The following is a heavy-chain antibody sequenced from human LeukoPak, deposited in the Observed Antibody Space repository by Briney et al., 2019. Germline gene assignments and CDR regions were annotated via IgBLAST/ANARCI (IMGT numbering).Heavy chain of an antibody. CDR2: INPDNGGT. CDR1: GFTFADYY. Sequence: GTSVKVPCKASGFTFADYYMHWVRQAPGQGLEWMGWINPDNGGTNYAQKFQGRVTMTRDTSINTAYMELSSLRSDDTAVYYCTAPGAPYGDYDVDYWGQGTLVTVSS. J-gene: IGHJ4*02. D-gene: IGHD4-17*01. CDR3: TAPGAPYGDYDVDY. V-gene: IGHV1-2*02.